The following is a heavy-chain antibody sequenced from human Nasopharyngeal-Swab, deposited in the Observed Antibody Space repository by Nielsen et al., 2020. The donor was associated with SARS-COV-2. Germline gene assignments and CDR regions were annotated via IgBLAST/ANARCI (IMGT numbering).Heavy chain of an antibody. J-gene: IGHJ4*02. Sequence: GESLKISCAASGFIFSDYYMTWIRQVPGTGLEWVSFISRGGESIYYAYSVKGRFTIARDNAKNSVYLQMNSLRAEDSAVYYCARGDDTTDYYEPFDSWGQGTLVTVSS. CDR2: ISRGGESI. V-gene: IGHV3-11*04. CDR1: GFIFSDYY. CDR3: ARGDDTTDYYEPFDS. D-gene: IGHD3-22*01.